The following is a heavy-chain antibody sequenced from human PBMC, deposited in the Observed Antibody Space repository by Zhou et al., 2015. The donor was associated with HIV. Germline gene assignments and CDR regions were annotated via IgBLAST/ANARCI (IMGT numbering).Heavy chain of an antibody. J-gene: IGHJ4*02. CDR2: IIPMFGTT. D-gene: IGHD3-22*01. V-gene: IGHV1-69*06. CDR3: ARNNYDSGDY. Sequence: QVQLVQSGAEVKKPGSSVKVSCKASGDSFANFGFSWVRQAPGQGLEWMGGIIPMFGTTNYTEKFQGRLTIAADKSTTTVYMQLIRLTSEDTAIFYCARNNYDSGDYWGQGTLVTVS. CDR1: GDSFANFG.